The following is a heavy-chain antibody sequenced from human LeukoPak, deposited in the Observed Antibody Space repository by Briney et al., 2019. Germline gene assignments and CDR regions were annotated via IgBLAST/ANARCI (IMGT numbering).Heavy chain of an antibody. CDR3: ARDLYYDSSGYYGY. V-gene: IGHV3-48*01. J-gene: IGHJ4*02. D-gene: IGHD3-22*01. CDR1: GFTFSSYS. Sequence: GGSLRLSCAASGFTFSSYSMNWVRQAPGKGLEWVSYISSSSSTIYYADSVKGRFTISRDKAKNSLYLQMNSLRAEDTAVYYCARDLYYDSSGYYGYWGQGTLVTVSS. CDR2: ISSSSSTI.